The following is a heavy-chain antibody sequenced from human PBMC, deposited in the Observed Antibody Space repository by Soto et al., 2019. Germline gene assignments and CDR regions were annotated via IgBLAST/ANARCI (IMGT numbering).Heavy chain of an antibody. CDR3: ATQEVGGTYVYTFDP. Sequence: SETLSLTCAVYGGSFSGYYWTWIRQPPWKGLEWIGEINHSGSTNYNPSLKSRVTISVDTSKNQFSLKLSSVTAADTAVYYCATQEVGGTYVYTFDPWGQGTLVTVSS. CDR1: GGSFSGYY. V-gene: IGHV4-34*01. J-gene: IGHJ5*02. CDR2: INHSGST. D-gene: IGHD1-26*01.